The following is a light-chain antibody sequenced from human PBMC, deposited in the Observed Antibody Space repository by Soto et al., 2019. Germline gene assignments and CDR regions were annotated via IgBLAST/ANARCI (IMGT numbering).Light chain of an antibody. Sequence: QSALTQPASVSGSPGQSITISCTGTSSDVGGYNYVSWYQQHPGKAPKLMIYEVSNRPSGVSNRFSGSKSGMSASLAITGLQAADEANYYCQSYDNSLSGSRVFGGGTQLTVL. CDR2: EVS. J-gene: IGLJ3*02. V-gene: IGLV2-14*01. CDR3: QSYDNSLSGSRV. CDR1: SSDVGGYNY.